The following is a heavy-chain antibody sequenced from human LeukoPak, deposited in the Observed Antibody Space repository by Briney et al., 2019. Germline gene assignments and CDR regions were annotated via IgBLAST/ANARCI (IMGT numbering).Heavy chain of an antibody. Sequence: GGSLRLSCAGSGFSFSSYSMSWVRQAPGTGLEWVSVISDRGSHTYYADSVKGRFTISRDNSKNTLYLQMNSLRAEDTAVYYCAKFAYYDFWSGYYFYFDYWGQGTLVTVSS. V-gene: IGHV3-23*01. CDR3: AKFAYYDFWSGYYFYFDY. D-gene: IGHD3-3*01. CDR2: ISDRGSHT. CDR1: GFSFSSYS. J-gene: IGHJ4*02.